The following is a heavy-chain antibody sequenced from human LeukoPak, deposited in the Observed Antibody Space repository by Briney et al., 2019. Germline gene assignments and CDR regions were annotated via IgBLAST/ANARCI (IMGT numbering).Heavy chain of an antibody. J-gene: IGHJ4*02. Sequence: PSETLSLTCAVSGYSLSSGYYWGWIRQPPGKGLEWIGSIYHSGSTYYNPTLKSRGTISVDTSKNQFSLKLSSVTAADTAVYYCASSLYYYDSSGFNFDYWGQGTLVTVSS. CDR2: IYHSGST. CDR1: GYSLSSGYY. D-gene: IGHD3-22*01. V-gene: IGHV4-38-2*01. CDR3: ASSLYYYDSSGFNFDY.